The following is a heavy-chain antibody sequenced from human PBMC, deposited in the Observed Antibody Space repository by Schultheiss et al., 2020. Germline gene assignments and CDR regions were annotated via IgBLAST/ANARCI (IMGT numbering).Heavy chain of an antibody. J-gene: IGHJ4*02. CDR2: INSDGSST. CDR3: AKGGDSGWHYYFDY. V-gene: IGHV3-23*01. CDR1: GFTFGTYA. Sequence: GGSLRLSCAASGFTFGTYAMSWVRQAPGKGLVWVSRINSDGSSTYYADSVKGRFTISRDNSKNTVFLQMNSLRADDTALYYCAKGGDSGWHYYFDYWGQGTLVTVSS. D-gene: IGHD6-19*01.